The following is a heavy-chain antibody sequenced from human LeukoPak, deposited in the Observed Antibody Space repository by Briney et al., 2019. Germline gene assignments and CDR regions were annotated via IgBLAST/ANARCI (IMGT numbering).Heavy chain of an antibody. D-gene: IGHD2-15*01. Sequence: GGSLRLSCAASGFTFSSYGMHWVRQAPGKGLEWVAVIWYDGSNKYYADSVKGRFTISRDNSKNTLYLQMNSLRAEDTAVYYCARARPDGSGGSWPDAFDIWGQGTVVTVSS. CDR1: GFTFSSYG. V-gene: IGHV3-33*08. CDR2: IWYDGSNK. J-gene: IGHJ3*02. CDR3: ARARPDGSGGSWPDAFDI.